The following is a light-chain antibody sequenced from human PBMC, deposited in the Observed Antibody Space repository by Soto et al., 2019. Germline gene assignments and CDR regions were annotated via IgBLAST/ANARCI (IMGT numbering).Light chain of an antibody. Sequence: QSVLTQPASVSGSPGQSITISCTGTSSDVGGYNYVSWYQQHPGKAPKLMIYDVSNPPSGVSNRFSGSKSGNTASLTISGLQAEDEADYYCSTYTSSSAMFGTGTKVTVL. J-gene: IGLJ1*01. CDR3: STYTSSSAM. V-gene: IGLV2-14*01. CDR1: SSDVGGYNY. CDR2: DVS.